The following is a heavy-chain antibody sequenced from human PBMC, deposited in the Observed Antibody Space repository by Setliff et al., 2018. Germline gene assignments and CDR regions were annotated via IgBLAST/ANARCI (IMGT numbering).Heavy chain of an antibody. CDR1: GFTFSSYE. J-gene: IGHJ4*02. CDR2: ISSSGNSL. D-gene: IGHD7-27*01. CDR3: VRDLHWGFDY. V-gene: IGHV3-48*03. Sequence: GSLRLSCAASGFTFSSYEMNWVRQAPGKGLEWVSYISSSGNSLYYADSVKGRFTISRDNVKNSLFLQMNSLRAEDTAVYYCVRDLHWGFDYWGLGTLVTVSS.